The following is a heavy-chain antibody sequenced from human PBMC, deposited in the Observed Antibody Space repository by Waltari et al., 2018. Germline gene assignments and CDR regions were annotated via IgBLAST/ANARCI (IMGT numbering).Heavy chain of an antibody. Sequence: EVQLLESGGGFVQPGGSLRLSCAASGFTFSSYAMSWVRQAPGKGLEWVSAISGSGGNTYYTDSVKGRFTISRDNSKNTLDLQMNSLRAEDTAVYYCLYGSTVTLYGDPWDHWGQGTLVTVSS. CDR3: LYGSTVTLYGDPWDH. J-gene: IGHJ4*02. CDR1: GFTFSSYA. D-gene: IGHD4-17*01. V-gene: IGHV3-23*01. CDR2: ISGSGGNT.